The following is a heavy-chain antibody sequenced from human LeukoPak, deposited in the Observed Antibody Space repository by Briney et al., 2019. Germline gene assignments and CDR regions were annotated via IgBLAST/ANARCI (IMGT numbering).Heavy chain of an antibody. J-gene: IGHJ3*02. Sequence: GGSLRLSCAASGFTFSDYYMSWIRQAPGKGLEWVSYISSSSSPMYYADSVKGRFTISRDNAKNSLYLQMNSLRAEDTAVYYCARAINWADAFDIWGQGTMVTVSS. CDR3: ARAINWADAFDI. CDR2: ISSSSSPM. V-gene: IGHV3-11*04. D-gene: IGHD1-1*01. CDR1: GFTFSDYY.